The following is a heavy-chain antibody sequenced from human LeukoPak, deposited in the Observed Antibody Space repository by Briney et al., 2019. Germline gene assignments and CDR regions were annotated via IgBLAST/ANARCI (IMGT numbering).Heavy chain of an antibody. V-gene: IGHV4-34*01. D-gene: IGHD3-10*01. Sequence: PSETLSLTCAAYGGPFSGYYWSWIRQPPGKGLEWIGEINHSGSANYNPSLKSRVTISVDMSKNQFSLKLSSVTAADTAVYYCARTYYYGSGSYTPGDYWGQGTLVTVSS. CDR1: GGPFSGYY. J-gene: IGHJ4*02. CDR2: INHSGSA. CDR3: ARTYYYGSGSYTPGDY.